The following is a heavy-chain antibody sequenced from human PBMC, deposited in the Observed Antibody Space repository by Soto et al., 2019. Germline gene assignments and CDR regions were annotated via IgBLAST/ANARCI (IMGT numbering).Heavy chain of an antibody. CDR1: GYDFTSYG. Sequence: QGRLLQSGDEVKKPGASVRVSCRASGYDFTSYGISWVRQAPGQGLEWVSWISAYNGKRDTAQKFKGRVTMTMATSTDTANMELGDLTSAETAVYYCARGRIVASIHDAFEIWGQGTMVAVSS. V-gene: IGHV1-18*01. J-gene: IGHJ3*02. CDR2: ISAYNGKR. CDR3: ARGRIVASIHDAFEI. D-gene: IGHD2-21*01.